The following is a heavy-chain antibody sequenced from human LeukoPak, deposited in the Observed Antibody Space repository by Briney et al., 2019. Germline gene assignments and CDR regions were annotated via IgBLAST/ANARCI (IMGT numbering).Heavy chain of an antibody. Sequence: SVKDSCKDSGGTFSSYTISWVRQAPGQGLEWMGRIIPILGIANYAKKFQGRVTITADKSTSTAYMELSSLRSEDTAVYYCARSPEIYGDYLFDYWGQGTLLTVSS. V-gene: IGHV1-69*02. CDR2: IIPILGIA. J-gene: IGHJ4*02. D-gene: IGHD4-17*01. CDR1: GGTFSSYT. CDR3: ARSPEIYGDYLFDY.